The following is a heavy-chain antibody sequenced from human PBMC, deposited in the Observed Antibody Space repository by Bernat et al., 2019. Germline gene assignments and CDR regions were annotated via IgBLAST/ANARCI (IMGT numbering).Heavy chain of an antibody. CDR1: GYTFTDYW. J-gene: IGHJ2*01. V-gene: IGHV5-51*01. Sequence: EVQLVQSGAEVKKPGESLKISCKGSGYTFTDYWIGWVRQMPGKGLEWMGIIHPGDSDTRYGPSFQGQVTISVDKSISTAYLQWGSLKASDTAMYYCTRRRHWYFDLWGRGTLVTVSP. CDR2: IHPGDSDT. CDR3: TRRRHWYFDL.